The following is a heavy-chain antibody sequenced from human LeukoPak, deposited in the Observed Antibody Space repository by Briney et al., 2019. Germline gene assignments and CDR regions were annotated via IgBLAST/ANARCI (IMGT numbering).Heavy chain of an antibody. CDR2: ISYDGSNK. D-gene: IGHD2-2*02. CDR3: ARALVVVPAAIAGMDV. V-gene: IGHV3-30-3*01. Sequence: GGSLRLSCAASGFTFSSYAMHWVRQAPGKGLEWVAVISYDGSNKYYADSVKGRFTISRDNSKNTLYLQMNSLRAEDTAVYYCARALVVVPAAIAGMDVWGQGTTVTVSS. J-gene: IGHJ6*02. CDR1: GFTFSSYA.